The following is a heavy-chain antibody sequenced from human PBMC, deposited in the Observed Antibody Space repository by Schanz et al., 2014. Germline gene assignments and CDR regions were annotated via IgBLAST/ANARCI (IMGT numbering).Heavy chain of an antibody. CDR3: AKDHPSSGWPAFDV. D-gene: IGHD6-19*01. Sequence: EVQLLESGGGLVQPGGSLRLSCAASGFTFSNYAMSWVRQAPGKGLEWVSTISGRSGTTNYADSVKGRFSISRDNSKNTLYLHMNNLRAEDAAIYYCAKDHPSSGWPAFDVWGQGTQVTVSS. CDR2: ISGRSGTT. CDR1: GFTFSNYA. J-gene: IGHJ4*02. V-gene: IGHV3-23*01.